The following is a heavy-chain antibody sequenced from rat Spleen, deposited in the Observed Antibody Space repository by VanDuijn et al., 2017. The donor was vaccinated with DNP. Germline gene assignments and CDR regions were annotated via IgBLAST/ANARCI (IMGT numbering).Heavy chain of an antibody. CDR2: ISYDGSRI. J-gene: IGHJ2*01. Sequence: EVQLVESGGGLVQPGGSLKLSCAASGFIFSDYNMAWVRQAPKKGLEWVATISYDGSRIYYRDSVKGRFTISRDNAKSTLYLQMDSLRSEDTATYFCAREGYNSYYFDYWGQGVMVTVSS. CDR3: AREGYNSYYFDY. CDR1: GFIFSDYN. D-gene: IGHD1-5*01. V-gene: IGHV5-7*01.